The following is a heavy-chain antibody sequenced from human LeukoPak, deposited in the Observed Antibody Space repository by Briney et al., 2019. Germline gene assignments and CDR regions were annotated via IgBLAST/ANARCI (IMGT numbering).Heavy chain of an antibody. CDR1: GGSISSYY. CDR2: IYYSGST. V-gene: IGHV4-39*07. CDR3: AREGAGAFDI. Sequence: SETLSFTCTVSGGSISSYYWSWIRQPPGKGLEWIGSIYYSGSTYYNPSLKSRVTISVDTSKNQFSLKLSSVTAADTAVYYCAREGAGAFDIWGQGTMVTVSS. J-gene: IGHJ3*02.